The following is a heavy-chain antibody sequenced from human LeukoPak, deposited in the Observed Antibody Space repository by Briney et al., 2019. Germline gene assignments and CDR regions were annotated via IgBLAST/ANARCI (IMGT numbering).Heavy chain of an antibody. CDR3: SKASRHFSNSTCYFSGMDV. V-gene: IGHV3-23*01. Sequence: GGSLRLSCAASGFTFSSYAMNWLRPAPGKGLERVSGISGTGDRTYSADSEKGRFTISRDNSKNTLDLPMNSIRDEDTAVYYCSKASRHFSNSTCYFSGMDVWGQGATVTVPS. D-gene: IGHD2-2*01. CDR1: GFTFSSYA. CDR2: ISGTGDRT. J-gene: IGHJ6*02.